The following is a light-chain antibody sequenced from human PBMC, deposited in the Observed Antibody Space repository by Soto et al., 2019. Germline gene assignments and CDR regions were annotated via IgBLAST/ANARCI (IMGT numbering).Light chain of an antibody. CDR2: GAS. Sequence: EIVLTQSPGTLSLSPGERATLSCRASQSVSSTYLAWYQQKPGQAPRLLIYGASSRATGIPDRFSGSGSGTDFTLTISRLEPEDFAVYYCQHYGSSPRWTFGQGTKVESK. V-gene: IGKV3-20*01. CDR1: QSVSSTY. CDR3: QHYGSSPRWT. J-gene: IGKJ1*01.